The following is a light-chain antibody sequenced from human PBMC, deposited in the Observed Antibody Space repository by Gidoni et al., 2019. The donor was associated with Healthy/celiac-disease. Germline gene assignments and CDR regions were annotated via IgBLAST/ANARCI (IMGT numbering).Light chain of an antibody. CDR2: DNN. CDR3: GTWDSSLSADWV. Sequence: HSVLTHPPSVSAAPGQKVTISCSGSSSNIGNNYVSWYQQLPGTAPKLLIYDNNKRPSGIPDRFSGSKSGTSATLGITGLQTGDEADYYCGTWDSSLSADWVFGGGTKLTVL. V-gene: IGLV1-51*01. CDR1: SSNIGNNY. J-gene: IGLJ3*02.